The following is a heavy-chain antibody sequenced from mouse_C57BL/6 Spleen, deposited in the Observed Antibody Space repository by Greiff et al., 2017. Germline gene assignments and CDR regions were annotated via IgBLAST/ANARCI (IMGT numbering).Heavy chain of an antibody. CDR1: GYTFTSYW. V-gene: IGHV1-55*01. D-gene: IGHD2-3*01. Sequence: QVQLQQPGAELVKPGASVKMSCKASGYTFTSYWITWVKQRPGQGLEWIGDIYPGSGSTHYNEKFKSKATLTVDTSSSTAYMQLSSLTSEDSAVYYCSLYDSYYAMDYGGQGTSVTVSS. CDR3: SLYDSYYAMDY. CDR2: IYPGSGST. J-gene: IGHJ4*01.